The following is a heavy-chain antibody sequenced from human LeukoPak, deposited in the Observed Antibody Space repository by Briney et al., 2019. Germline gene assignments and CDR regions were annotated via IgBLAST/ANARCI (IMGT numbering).Heavy chain of an antibody. CDR2: ITGTGSTI. Sequence: GGSLRLSCAASGFIFSDYYMSWIRQAPGKGLEWVSYITGTGSTIYYADSVKGRFTISRDNAKNSLYLQMSSLRAEDTAVYYCAREGVGSWYNGRYYMDVWGRGTTVTVSS. D-gene: IGHD6-13*01. CDR1: GFIFSDYY. J-gene: IGHJ6*03. V-gene: IGHV3-11*04. CDR3: AREGVGSWYNGRYYMDV.